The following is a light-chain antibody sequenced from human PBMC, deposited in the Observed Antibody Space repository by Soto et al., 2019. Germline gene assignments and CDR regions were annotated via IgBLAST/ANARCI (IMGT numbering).Light chain of an antibody. V-gene: IGKV1-6*01. CDR2: AAS. CDR3: LQDYGDSWT. J-gene: IGKJ1*01. Sequence: QMTQAPSSLSASVGEKIIITCRASRDVGSDVSWYQQKPGQAPKLLISAASNLYTGVPSRFSGSRSGTEFTLTISNLQPEDFASYYCLQDYGDSWTFGQGTKVEIE. CDR1: RDVGSD.